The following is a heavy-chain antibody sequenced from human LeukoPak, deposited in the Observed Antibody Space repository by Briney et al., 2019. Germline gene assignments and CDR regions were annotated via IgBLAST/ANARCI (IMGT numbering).Heavy chain of an antibody. CDR3: ARVSPPMATLDY. Sequence: PSETLSLTCAVYGGSFSGYYWSWIRQPPGKGLEWIGEINHSGSTNYDPSLKSRVTISVDTSKNQFSLKLSSVTAADTAVYYCARVSPPMATLDYWGQGTLVTVSS. CDR2: INHSGST. J-gene: IGHJ4*02. D-gene: IGHD3-10*01. V-gene: IGHV4-34*01. CDR1: GGSFSGYY.